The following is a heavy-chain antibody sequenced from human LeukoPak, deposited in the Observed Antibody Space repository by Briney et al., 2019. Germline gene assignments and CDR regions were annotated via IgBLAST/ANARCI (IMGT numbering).Heavy chain of an antibody. V-gene: IGHV1-46*01. D-gene: IGHD6-19*01. CDR1: GYTFTSYY. Sequence: ASVKVSCKASGYTFTSYYMHWVRQAPGQGLEWMGIINPSGGSTSYAQKFQGRVTMTRDTSTSTAYMELRSLRSGDTAVYYCARVLIAVAGIYYYYGMDVWGQGTTVTVSS. CDR2: INPSGGST. J-gene: IGHJ6*02. CDR3: ARVLIAVAGIYYYYGMDV.